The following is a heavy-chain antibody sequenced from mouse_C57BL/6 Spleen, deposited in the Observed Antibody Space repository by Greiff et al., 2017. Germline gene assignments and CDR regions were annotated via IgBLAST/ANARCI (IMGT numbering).Heavy chain of an antibody. CDR3: ARPNDDEGFDV. V-gene: IGHV1-69*01. D-gene: IGHD2-12*01. CDR2: IDPSDSYT. CDR1: GYTFTSYW. J-gene: IGHJ1*03. Sequence: QVQLQQSGAELVMPGASVKLSCKASGYTFTSYWMHWVKQRPGQGLEWIGEIDPSDSYTNYNQKFKGKSTLTVDKSSSTAYMQLSSLTSEDSAVYYCARPNDDEGFDVWGTGTTVTVSS.